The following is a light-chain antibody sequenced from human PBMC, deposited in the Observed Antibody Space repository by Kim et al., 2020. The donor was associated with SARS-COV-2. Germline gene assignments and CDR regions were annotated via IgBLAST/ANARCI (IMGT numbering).Light chain of an antibody. CDR1: RGHSSYA. V-gene: IGLV4-69*01. CDR3: QTSWV. Sequence: ASLGASVKLTCTLSRGHSSYAIAWHQQQPEKGPRYLMKLNSDGSHSKGDGIPDRFSGSSSGAERYLTISSLQSEDEADYYCQTSWVFGGGTKLTVL. J-gene: IGLJ3*02. CDR2: LNSDGSH.